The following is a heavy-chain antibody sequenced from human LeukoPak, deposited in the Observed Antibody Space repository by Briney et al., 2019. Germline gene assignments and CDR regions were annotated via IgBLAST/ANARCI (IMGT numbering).Heavy chain of an antibody. Sequence: SETLSLTCAVYGGSFSGYYWSWVRQPPGKGLEWIGEINHSGSTNYNPSLKSRVTISVDTSKNQFSLKLSSVTAADTAVYYCARRTAVTGYYSGGSCYRPLDYWGQGTLVTVSS. CDR2: INHSGST. V-gene: IGHV4-34*01. CDR1: GGSFSGYY. CDR3: ARRTAVTGYYSGGSCYRPLDY. J-gene: IGHJ4*02. D-gene: IGHD2-15*01.